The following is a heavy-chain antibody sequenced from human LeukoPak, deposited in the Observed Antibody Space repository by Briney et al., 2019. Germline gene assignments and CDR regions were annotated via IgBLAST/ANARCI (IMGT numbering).Heavy chain of an antibody. CDR1: GFTFDDYA. CDR2: ISSGSSSV. CDR3: ARSQRLGHCVNGVCVYPYYFDF. D-gene: IGHD2-8*01. V-gene: IGHV3-21*01. Sequence: GGSLRLSCTASGFTFDDYAMHWVRQTPGKGLEWVSSISSGSSSVFCAESVRGRFTISRDSAKTSVFLQMDSLRADDSALYFCARSQRLGHCVNGVCVYPYYFDFWGQGALVTVSS. J-gene: IGHJ4*02.